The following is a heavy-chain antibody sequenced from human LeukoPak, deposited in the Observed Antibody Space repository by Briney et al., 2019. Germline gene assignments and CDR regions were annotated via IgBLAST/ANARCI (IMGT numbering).Heavy chain of an antibody. CDR2: IYTSGST. V-gene: IGHV4-59*10. CDR1: GGSFSGYY. Sequence: PSETLSLTCAVYGGSFSGYYWSWIRQPAGKGLEWIGRIYTSGSTNYNPSLKSRVTMSVDTSKNQFSLKLSSVTAADTAVYYCARAQFYSPIGGVFDYGGQGTLVTVSS. CDR3: ARAQFYSPIGGVFDY. D-gene: IGHD3-16*01. J-gene: IGHJ4*02.